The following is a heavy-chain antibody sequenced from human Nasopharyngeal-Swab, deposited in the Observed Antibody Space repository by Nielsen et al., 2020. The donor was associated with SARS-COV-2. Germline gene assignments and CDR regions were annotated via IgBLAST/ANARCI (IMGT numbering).Heavy chain of an antibody. CDR1: GFTFSSYS. CDR3: ARASGYGEGAFDI. CDR2: ISSSSSYI. D-gene: IGHD4-17*01. V-gene: IGHV3-21*01. Sequence: GESLKISCAASGFTFSSYSMNWVRQAPGKGLEWVSSISSSSSYIYYADSVKGRFTISRDNAKNSLYLQMNSLGAEDTAVYYCARASGYGEGAFDIWGQGTMVTVSS. J-gene: IGHJ3*02.